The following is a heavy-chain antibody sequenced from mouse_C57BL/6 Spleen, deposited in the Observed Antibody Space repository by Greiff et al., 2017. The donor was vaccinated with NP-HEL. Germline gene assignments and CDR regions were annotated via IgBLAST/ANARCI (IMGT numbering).Heavy chain of an antibody. CDR3: ARARGYGSSYVRFAY. J-gene: IGHJ3*01. CDR1: GFTFSSYA. CDR2: LGSGGDYI. D-gene: IGHD1-1*01. V-gene: IGHV5S21*01. Sequence: EVQLVESGEGLVKPGGSLKLSCAASGFTFSSYAMPWVRQTPEKRLEWVAYLGSGGDYISYAGTVKGRFTVSRDNARNTVYLQMSSLKSEDTAMYDCARARGYGSSYVRFAYGGQGTLGTVSA.